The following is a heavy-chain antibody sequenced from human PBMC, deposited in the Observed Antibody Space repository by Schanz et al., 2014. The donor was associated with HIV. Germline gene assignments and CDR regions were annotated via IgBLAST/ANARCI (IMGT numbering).Heavy chain of an antibody. Sequence: EVQLLESGGGLAQPGGSLRLSCTASEFVFSNFGISWIRQAPGKGLEWVSYISDTGTTTYYADSVNGRFTISRDNAKNSLYLQMNSLRAEDTAVYYCATLPTYYGMDVWGQGTTVTVSS. CDR1: EFVFSNFG. J-gene: IGHJ6*02. CDR3: ATLPTYYGMDV. D-gene: IGHD2-21*02. CDR2: ISDTGTTT. V-gene: IGHV3-48*04.